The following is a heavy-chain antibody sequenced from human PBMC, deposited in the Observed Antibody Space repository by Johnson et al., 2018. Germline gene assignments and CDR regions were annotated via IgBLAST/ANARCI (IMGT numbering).Heavy chain of an antibody. CDR2: ISWDGGST. V-gene: IGHV3-43D*03. CDR3: AKDRIAEGVDAFDI. CDR1: GFTFDDYA. D-gene: IGHD6-13*01. Sequence: VQLVQSGGVVVQPGGSLRLSCAASGFTFDDYAMHWVRQAPGKGLEWVSLISWDGGSTYYADSVKGRFTISRDNSKNSLYLQMNILRAEDTALYYCAKDRIAEGVDAFDIWGQGTMVTVSS. J-gene: IGHJ3*02.